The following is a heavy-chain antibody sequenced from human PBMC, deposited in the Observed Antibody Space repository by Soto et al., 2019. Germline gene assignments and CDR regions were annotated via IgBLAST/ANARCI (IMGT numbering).Heavy chain of an antibody. CDR3: AGGMDV. J-gene: IGHJ6*02. CDR1: GFTFSSYW. CDR2: IKQDGSEK. Sequence: WGSLRLSCTASGFTFSSYWLSWVRQAPGKGLEWVANIKQDGSEKYYVYSVKGLFTISRDNAKNSLYLQMNSLRAEDTAVYYCAGGMDVWGQGTTVTVSS. V-gene: IGHV3-7*01.